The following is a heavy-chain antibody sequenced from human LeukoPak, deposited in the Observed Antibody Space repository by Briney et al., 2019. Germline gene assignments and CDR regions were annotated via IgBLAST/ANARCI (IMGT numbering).Heavy chain of an antibody. V-gene: IGHV3-7*01. Sequence: GGSLRLSCAAFDFTFSNYAMSWVRHVPGKGLEWVARIKQDGSEKYYVDSVKGRFTISRDNTRNSLYLQMNSLRAEDTAVYFCARVGALSSSWLLYWGQGTLVTVSS. D-gene: IGHD6-13*01. J-gene: IGHJ4*02. CDR2: IKQDGSEK. CDR3: ARVGALSSSWLLY. CDR1: DFTFSNYA.